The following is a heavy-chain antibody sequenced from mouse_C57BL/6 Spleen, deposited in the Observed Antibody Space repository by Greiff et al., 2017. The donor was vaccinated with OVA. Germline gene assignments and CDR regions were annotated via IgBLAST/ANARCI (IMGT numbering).Heavy chain of an antibody. V-gene: IGHV5-6*01. J-gene: IGHJ4*01. CDR2: ISSGGSYT. CDR1: GFTFSSYG. CDR3: ARQREFSYAMDY. Sequence: EVQLVESGGDLVKPGGSLKLSCAASGFTFSSYGMSWVRQTPDKRLEWVATISSGGSYTYYPDSVKGRFTISRDNAKNTLYLQMSSLKSEDTAMYYCARQREFSYAMDYWGQGTSVTVSS.